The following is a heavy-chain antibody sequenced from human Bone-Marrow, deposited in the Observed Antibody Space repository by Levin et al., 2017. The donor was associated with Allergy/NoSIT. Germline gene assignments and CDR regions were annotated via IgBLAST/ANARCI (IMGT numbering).Heavy chain of an antibody. J-gene: IGHJ3*02. CDR2: ISSSGSTM. CDR1: GFTFSSFG. D-gene: IGHD2-2*01. CDR3: ARPGYCSSTSCWTGAFDI. V-gene: IGHV3-48*01. Sequence: QPGGSLRLSCAASGFTFSSFGMNWVRQPPGKGLEWVSYISSSGSTMYYADSVKGRFTISRDNAKNSLYLQMNSLRAEDTAVYYCARPGYCSSTSCWTGAFDIWGQGTMVTVSS.